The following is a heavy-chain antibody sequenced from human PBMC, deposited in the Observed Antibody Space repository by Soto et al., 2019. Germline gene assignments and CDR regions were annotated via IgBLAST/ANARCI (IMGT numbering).Heavy chain of an antibody. Sequence: SETLSLTCTVSGGSISSSSYYWGWIRQPPGKGLEWIGSIYYSGGTYYNPSLKSRVTISVDTSKNQFSLKLSSVTAADTAVYYCARQDWYFDWLPNNWFDPWGQGTLVTVSS. CDR1: GGSISSSSYY. D-gene: IGHD3-9*01. V-gene: IGHV4-39*01. J-gene: IGHJ5*02. CDR3: ARQDWYFDWLPNNWFDP. CDR2: IYYSGGT.